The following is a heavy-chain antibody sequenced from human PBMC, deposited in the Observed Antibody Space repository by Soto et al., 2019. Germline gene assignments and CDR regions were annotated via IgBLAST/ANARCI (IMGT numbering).Heavy chain of an antibody. V-gene: IGHV3-21*01. D-gene: IGHD6-19*01. Sequence: GGSLRLSYAASGFTFSSYSMNWVRQAPGKGLEWVSSISSSSSYIYYADSVKGRFTISRDNAKNSLYLQMNSLRAEDTAVYYCARGYSSGWYFEFDYWGQGTLVTVSS. J-gene: IGHJ4*02. CDR2: ISSSSSYI. CDR3: ARGYSSGWYFEFDY. CDR1: GFTFSSYS.